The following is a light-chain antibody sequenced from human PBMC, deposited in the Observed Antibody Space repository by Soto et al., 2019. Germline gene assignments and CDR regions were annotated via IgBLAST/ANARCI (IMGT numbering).Light chain of an antibody. V-gene: IGKV3-11*01. CDR3: QQRSNWPPIT. CDR2: DAS. J-gene: IGKJ5*01. Sequence: EIVLTQSPVTLSWCPGERATRSVRAIQSVSSSYLAWYQQKPGQAPRLLIYDASNRATGIPARFSGSGSGIDFTLTISSLEPEDFAVYYCQQRSNWPPITFGQGTRLEIK. CDR1: QSVSSSY.